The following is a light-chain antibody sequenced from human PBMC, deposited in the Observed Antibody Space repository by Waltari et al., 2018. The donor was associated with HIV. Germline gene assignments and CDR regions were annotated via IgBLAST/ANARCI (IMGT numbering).Light chain of an antibody. Sequence: QSVLTQPPSASGTPGQRVTISCSGSSSNIGNNSVFWYQQLPGTAPKLLFYRNDQRPSGVPDRFSVSKSGTSASLAISGLRSEDEADYYCATWDDTLSGYVFGTGTKVTVL. CDR1: SSNIGNNS. J-gene: IGLJ1*01. V-gene: IGLV1-47*01. CDR3: ATWDDTLSGYV. CDR2: RND.